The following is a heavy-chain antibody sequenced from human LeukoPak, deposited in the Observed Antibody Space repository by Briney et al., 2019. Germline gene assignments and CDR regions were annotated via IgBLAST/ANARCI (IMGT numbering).Heavy chain of an antibody. CDR3: AREGLRYFDWLLNSFDY. J-gene: IGHJ4*02. D-gene: IGHD3-9*01. V-gene: IGHV3-30*03. Sequence: GGSLRLSCAASGFTFSSYGMHWVRRAPGKGLEWVAVISYDGSNKYYADSVKGRFTISRDNSKNTLYLQMNSLRAEDTAVYYCAREGLRYFDWLLNSFDYWGQGTLVTVSS. CDR1: GFTFSSYG. CDR2: ISYDGSNK.